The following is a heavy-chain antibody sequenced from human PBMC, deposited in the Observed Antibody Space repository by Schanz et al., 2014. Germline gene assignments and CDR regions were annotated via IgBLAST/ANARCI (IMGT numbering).Heavy chain of an antibody. D-gene: IGHD2-21*01. J-gene: IGHJ3*01. CDR3: TRSTLWSYDV. CDR1: GGSISSGVW. Sequence: QVQLQESGPGLVKPSGTLSLTCVVSGGSISSGVWWTWARQSPGKGLGWIGEIFHSGTTNYNPSLGCLVTIAVDKSKTHFSLILTSMTAADTAVYYCTRSTLWSYDVWGRGTMVIVSS. V-gene: IGHV4-4*02. CDR2: IFHSGTT.